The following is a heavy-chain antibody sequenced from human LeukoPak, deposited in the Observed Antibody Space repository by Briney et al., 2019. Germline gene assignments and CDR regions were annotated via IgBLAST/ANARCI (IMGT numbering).Heavy chain of an antibody. J-gene: IGHJ4*02. CDR3: ARAEIGDFDS. CDR1: NDSISSSSYY. V-gene: IGHV4-39*07. Sequence: SETLSLTCTVSNDSISSSSYYWGWIRQPPGKGLEWIGSIYYSGSTYYNPSLKSQVTISVDTSKNQFSLKLASVTAADTAVYYCARAEIGDFDSWGQGTLVTVSS. CDR2: IYYSGST. D-gene: IGHD3-3*01.